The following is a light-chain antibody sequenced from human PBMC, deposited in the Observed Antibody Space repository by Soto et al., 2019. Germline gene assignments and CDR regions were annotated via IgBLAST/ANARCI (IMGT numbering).Light chain of an antibody. V-gene: IGKV3-20*01. J-gene: IGKJ4*01. CDR2: GAS. Sequence: EIVLTQSPGTLSLSPGEGVTLSCRASQSVASSYLAWYQQKPGQAPRLLIYGASTRATGIPDKFSGSGSGKDFTLTISRLEPEDFAVYYCHQDARSPRTFGGGTKVEIK. CDR3: HQDARSPRT. CDR1: QSVASSY.